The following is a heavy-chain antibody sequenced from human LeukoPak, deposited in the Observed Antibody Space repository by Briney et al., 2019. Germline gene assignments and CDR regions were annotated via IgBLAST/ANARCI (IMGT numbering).Heavy chain of an antibody. CDR3: ARSPRLVVPAAPHYYYYMDV. V-gene: IGHV1-69*05. CDR1: GGTFSSYA. Sequence: SVKVSCKASGGTFSSYAISWVRQAPRQGLEWMGGIIPIFGTANYAQKFQGRVTITTDESTSTAYMELSSLRSEDTAVYYCARSPRLVVPAAPHYYYYMDVWGKGTTVTVSS. J-gene: IGHJ6*03. D-gene: IGHD2-2*01. CDR2: IIPIFGTA.